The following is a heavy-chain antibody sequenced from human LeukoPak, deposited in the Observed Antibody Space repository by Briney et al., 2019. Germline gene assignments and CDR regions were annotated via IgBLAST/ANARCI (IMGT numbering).Heavy chain of an antibody. CDR1: RFTFSSYW. CDR2: INQDGGEK. J-gene: IGHJ4*02. V-gene: IGHV3-7*01. CDR3: ATDYHGYFDY. Sequence: GGSLRLSCAASRFTFSSYWMTWVRQAPGKGLEWVANINQDGGEKYYVDSVKGRFTISRDNAKNSLYLQMNSLRAEDAAVYYCATDYHGYFDYWGQGTLVTVSS. D-gene: IGHD1-14*01.